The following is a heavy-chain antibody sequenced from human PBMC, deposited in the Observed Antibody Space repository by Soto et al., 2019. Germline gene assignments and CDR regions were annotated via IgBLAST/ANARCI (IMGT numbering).Heavy chain of an antibody. Sequence: GGSLRLSCAASGFTFSSYGVHWVRQAPGKGLEWVAVIWYDGSNKYYADSVKGRFTISRDNSKNTLYLQMNSLRAEDTAVYYCARDGLPYYYDSSGYYFDYWGQGTLVTVSS. CDR2: IWYDGSNK. D-gene: IGHD3-22*01. CDR3: ARDGLPYYYDSSGYYFDY. J-gene: IGHJ4*02. V-gene: IGHV3-33*01. CDR1: GFTFSSYG.